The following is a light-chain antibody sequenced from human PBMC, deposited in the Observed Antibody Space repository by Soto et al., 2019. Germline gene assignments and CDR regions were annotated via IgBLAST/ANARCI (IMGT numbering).Light chain of an antibody. V-gene: IGKV3-11*01. CDR3: QQRSDWPPIT. J-gene: IGKJ5*01. CDR1: QSLNSR. CDR2: DAS. Sequence: TQSPSTLSASVGDRVTLTCRASQSLNSRLAWYQQRPGKAPKLLIYDASIRATGIPARFSGSGSGTDFTLTISSLEPEDFAVYFCQQRSDWPPITFGPGTRVEIK.